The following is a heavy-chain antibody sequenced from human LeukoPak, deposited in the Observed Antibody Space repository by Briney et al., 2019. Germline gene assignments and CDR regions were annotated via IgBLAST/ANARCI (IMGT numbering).Heavy chain of an antibody. Sequence: GGSLRLSCAASGFTFSSYAMHWVRQAPGKGLEWVAVISYDGSNKYYADSVKGRFTISRDNSKNTLYLQMNSLRAEDTAVYYCARAPSPADAFDIWGQGTMVTVSS. V-gene: IGHV3-30-3*01. CDR1: GFTFSSYA. CDR2: ISYDGSNK. CDR3: ARAPSPADAFDI. J-gene: IGHJ3*02.